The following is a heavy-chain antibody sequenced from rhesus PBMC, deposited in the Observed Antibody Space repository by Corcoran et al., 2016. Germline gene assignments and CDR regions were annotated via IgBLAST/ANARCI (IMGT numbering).Heavy chain of an antibody. D-gene: IGHD4-23*01. CDR3: ARDGEYSNYVRYWYFDL. CDR2: ISVRGGST. CDR1: GGSISSNY. V-gene: IGHV4-173*01. Sequence: QLQLQESGPGLVKPSETLSLTCAVSGGSISSNYWSWIRQPPGKGLEWIGRISVRGGSTHYNPSLNIEVSVSIETSKKQFSLKLSSVTAADTAVYYCARDGEYSNYVRYWYFDLWGPGTPITISS. J-gene: IGHJ2*01.